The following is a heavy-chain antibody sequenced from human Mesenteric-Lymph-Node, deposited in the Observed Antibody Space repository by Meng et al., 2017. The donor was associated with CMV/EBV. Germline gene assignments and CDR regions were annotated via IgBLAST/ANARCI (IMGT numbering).Heavy chain of an antibody. CDR1: GFTFSSYA. Sequence: GGSLRLSCAASGFTFSSYAMSWVRQAPGKGLDWVSNIGYSGANTDYADSVKGRFTISRDNSKSTVYLQMNSLRAEDTAVYYCAKSNLVRGNTGMDVWGQGTTVTVSS. V-gene: IGHV3-23*01. J-gene: IGHJ6*02. D-gene: IGHD3-10*01. CDR2: IGYSGANT. CDR3: AKSNLVRGNTGMDV.